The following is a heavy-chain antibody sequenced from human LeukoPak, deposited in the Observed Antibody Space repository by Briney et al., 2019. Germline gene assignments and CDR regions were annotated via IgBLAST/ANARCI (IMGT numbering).Heavy chain of an antibody. CDR3: ARTREWGHGDYHYYGMDV. Sequence: ASVKVSCKASGYTFTSYDINWVRQATGQGLEWMGWMNPNSGNTGYAQKFQGRVTITRNTSISTAYMELSSLRSEDTAVYYCARTREWGHGDYHYYGMDVWGQGTTVTVSS. CDR2: MNPNSGNT. CDR1: GYTFTSYD. D-gene: IGHD1-26*01. V-gene: IGHV1-8*03. J-gene: IGHJ6*02.